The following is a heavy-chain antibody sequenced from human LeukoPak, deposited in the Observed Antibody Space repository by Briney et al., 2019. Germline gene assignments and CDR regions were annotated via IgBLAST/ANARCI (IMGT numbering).Heavy chain of an antibody. CDR3: AKDGAAGTSSYFDY. D-gene: IGHD6-13*01. CDR1: GFTFDDYT. Sequence: PGGSLRLSCAASGFTFDDYTMHWVRQAPGKGLEWVSLISWDGGSTYYADSVKGRFTISRDNSKNSLYLQMNSLRTEDTALYYCAKDGAAGTSSYFDYWVQGTLVTVSS. CDR2: ISWDGGST. V-gene: IGHV3-43*01. J-gene: IGHJ4*02.